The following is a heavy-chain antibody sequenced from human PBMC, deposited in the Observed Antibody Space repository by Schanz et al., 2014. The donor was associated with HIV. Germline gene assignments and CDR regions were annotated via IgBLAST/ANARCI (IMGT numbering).Heavy chain of an antibody. CDR2: INHSGST. Sequence: QVQLQQWGAGLLKPSETLSLTCAVYGESLSGYYWTWIRQPPKKGLEWIGEINHSGSTNYTPSLKSRVTISVDTSKKQFSLNLDSVTAADTAVYYCARQGEDSVAARWFSGVDVWGQGTTVIVSS. CDR3: ARQGEDSVAARWFSGVDV. V-gene: IGHV4-34*02. D-gene: IGHD6-6*01. J-gene: IGHJ6*02. CDR1: GESLSGYY.